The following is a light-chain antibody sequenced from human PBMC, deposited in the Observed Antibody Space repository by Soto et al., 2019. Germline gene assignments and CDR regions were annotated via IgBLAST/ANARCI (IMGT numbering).Light chain of an antibody. CDR3: QQRTSSIT. J-gene: IGKJ5*01. CDR1: QSVSSY. CDR2: DAS. V-gene: IGKV3-11*01. Sequence: EIVLTQSPATLSLSPWERATLSCRASQSVSSYLAWYQQKPGQAPRLLIYDASNRATGIPARFSGSGSGTDFTLTISGLEPEYFVVYYCQQRTSSITLGHGTRLEIK.